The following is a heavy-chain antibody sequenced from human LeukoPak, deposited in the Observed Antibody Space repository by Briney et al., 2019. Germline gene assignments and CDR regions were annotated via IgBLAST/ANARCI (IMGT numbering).Heavy chain of an antibody. CDR1: GGSISSGGYY. D-gene: IGHD6-13*01. CDR3: ARDRGGIAAAGMGY. J-gene: IGHJ4*02. CDR2: IYHSGST. Sequence: SETLSLTCTVSGGSISSGGYYWSWIRQPPGKGLEWIGYIYHSGSTYYNPSLKSRVTISVDRSKNQFSLKLTSVTAADTAVYYCARDRGGIAAAGMGYWGQGTLVTVSS. V-gene: IGHV4-30-2*01.